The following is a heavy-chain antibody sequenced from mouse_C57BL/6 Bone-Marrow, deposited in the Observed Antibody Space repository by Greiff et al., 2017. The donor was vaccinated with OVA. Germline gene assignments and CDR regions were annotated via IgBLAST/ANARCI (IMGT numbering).Heavy chain of an antibody. J-gene: IGHJ4*01. Sequence: QVHVKQPGAELVKPGASVKLSCKASGYTFTSYWMHWVKQRPGQGLEWIGMIHPNSGSTNYNEKFKSKATLTVDKSSSTAYMQLSSLTSEDSAVYYCARWNYGSSYVGAMDYWGQGTSVTVSS. CDR3: ARWNYGSSYVGAMDY. CDR2: IHPNSGST. V-gene: IGHV1-64*01. D-gene: IGHD1-1*01. CDR1: GYTFTSYW.